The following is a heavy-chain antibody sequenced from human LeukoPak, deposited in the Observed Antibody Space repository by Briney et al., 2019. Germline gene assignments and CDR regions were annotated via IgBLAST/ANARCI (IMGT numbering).Heavy chain of an antibody. D-gene: IGHD2-15*01. CDR3: ATFPYYCSGGSCPHSFDY. V-gene: IGHV1-24*01. CDR2: FDPEDGET. J-gene: IGHJ4*02. Sequence: ASVKVSCKASGYTFTGYYMHWVRQAPGKGLEWMGGFDPEDGETIYAQKFQGRVTMTEDTSTDTAYMELSSLRSEDTAVYYCATFPYYCSGGSCPHSFDYWGQGTLVTVSS. CDR1: GYTFTGYY.